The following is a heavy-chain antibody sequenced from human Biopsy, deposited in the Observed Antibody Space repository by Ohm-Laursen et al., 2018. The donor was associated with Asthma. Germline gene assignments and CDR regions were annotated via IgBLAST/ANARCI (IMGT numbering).Heavy chain of an antibody. V-gene: IGHV1-69*13. CDR3: ARKSGSCISRTCYSLDF. CDR1: GGTFKTYV. CDR2: INFVFGTT. D-gene: IGHD2-2*01. J-gene: IGHJ4*02. Sequence: SVKVSCKSLGGTFKTYVIGWVRQAPGQGLEWMGGINFVFGTTTYPQKFQDRVTITADDSTSTVYMELSSLRSEDTAVYYCARKSGSCISRTCYSLDFWGQGTLVTVSS.